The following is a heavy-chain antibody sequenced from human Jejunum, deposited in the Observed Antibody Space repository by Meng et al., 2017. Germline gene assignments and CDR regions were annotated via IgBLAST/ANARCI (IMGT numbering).Heavy chain of an antibody. CDR1: GFSFRSYA. Sequence: GESLKISCAASGFSFRSYAMSWVRQAPGKGLEWVSSISSGGITDYADSVKGRFTISRDNSNNSLYLQMNSLRAEDTAVYYCAKRLYSGSYFCLDHWGQGTLVTVSS. J-gene: IGHJ4*02. CDR3: AKRLYSGSYFCLDH. D-gene: IGHD1-26*01. V-gene: IGHV3-23*01. CDR2: ISSGGIT.